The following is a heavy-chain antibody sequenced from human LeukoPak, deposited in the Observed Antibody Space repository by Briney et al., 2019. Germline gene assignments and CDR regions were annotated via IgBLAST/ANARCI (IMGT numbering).Heavy chain of an antibody. D-gene: IGHD6-19*01. V-gene: IGHV3-30*18. Sequence: LSLTCTVSGGSISSSSYYWGWVRQAPGKGLEWVAFISYDGSIKSYADSVKGRFAVSRDNSKNTPYLQMNSLRPEDTAFYYCAKSYDNGWYVCDYWGQGTLVTVSS. CDR2: ISYDGSIK. J-gene: IGHJ4*02. CDR1: GGSISSSSYY. CDR3: AKSYDNGWYVCDY.